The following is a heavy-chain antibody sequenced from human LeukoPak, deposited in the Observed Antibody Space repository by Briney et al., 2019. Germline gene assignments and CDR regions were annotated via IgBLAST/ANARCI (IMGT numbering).Heavy chain of an antibody. CDR3: ARGGERMYYYDSSGYYYLDY. V-gene: IGHV3-21*01. CDR2: ISSSSSYI. J-gene: IGHJ4*02. D-gene: IGHD3-22*01. CDR1: GFTFSSYS. Sequence: PGGSLRLSCAASGFTFSSYSMNWVRQAPGKGLEWVSSISSSSSYIYFADSVKGRFTISRDNAKNSLYLQMNSLRAEDTAVYYCARGGERMYYYDSSGYYYLDYWGQGTLVTVSS.